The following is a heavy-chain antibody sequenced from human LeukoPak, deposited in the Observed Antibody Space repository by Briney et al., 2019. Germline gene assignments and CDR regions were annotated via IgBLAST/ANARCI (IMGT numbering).Heavy chain of an antibody. Sequence: SETLSLTCAVYGGSFSGYYWSWIRQPPGKGLEWIGEINHSGSTNYNPSLKSRVTISVDTSKNQFSLKLSSVTAADTAVYYCARGPSDRVLMLYRRINYGMDVWGQGTTVTVSS. D-gene: IGHD2-8*01. CDR3: ARGPSDRVLMLYRRINYGMDV. CDR1: GGSFSGYY. J-gene: IGHJ6*02. V-gene: IGHV4-34*01. CDR2: INHSGST.